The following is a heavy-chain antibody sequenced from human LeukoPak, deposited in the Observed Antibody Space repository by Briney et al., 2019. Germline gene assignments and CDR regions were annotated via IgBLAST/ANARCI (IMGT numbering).Heavy chain of an antibody. CDR1: GGSISSGGYY. Sequence: KPSQTLSLTCTVSGGSISSGGYYWSWIRQPPGKGLEWIGYIYHSGSTYYNPSLKSRVTISVDRSKNQFSLKLSSVTAADTAVYYCARETQDTIPPTDIVVVPAAVFDYWGQGTLVTVSS. D-gene: IGHD2-2*01. J-gene: IGHJ4*02. CDR2: IYHSGST. V-gene: IGHV4-30-2*01. CDR3: ARETQDTIPPTDIVVVPAAVFDY.